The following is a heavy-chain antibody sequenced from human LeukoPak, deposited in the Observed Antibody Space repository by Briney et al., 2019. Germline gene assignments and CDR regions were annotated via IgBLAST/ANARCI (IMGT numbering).Heavy chain of an antibody. CDR2: IRNRPYGGTT. CDR3: TTTSEI. V-gene: IGHV3-49*04. J-gene: IGHJ4*02. Sequence: GGSLRLSCTASGFTFGDYALSWVRQAPGKGLEWVGFIRNRPYGGTTEYAASVKGRFTISRDDSKSIAYLQMSSLKTEDTGVYYCTTTSEIWGQGTLVTVSS. D-gene: IGHD5-24*01. CDR1: GFTFGDYA.